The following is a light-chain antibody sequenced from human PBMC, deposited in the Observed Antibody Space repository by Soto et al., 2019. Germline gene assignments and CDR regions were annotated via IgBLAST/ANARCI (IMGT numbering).Light chain of an antibody. J-gene: IGLJ3*02. V-gene: IGLV1-40*01. Sequence: QSVLTQPPSVSGAPGQRVTISCTGSCSNIGAGYDVNWYQQLPGTAPKLLIYENNRRPSGVPDRFSGSKFGTSASLDITGLQAEDEADYYCQSYDSSLSGPYVVFGGGTKLTVL. CDR3: QSYDSSLSGPYVV. CDR2: ENN. CDR1: CSNIGAGYD.